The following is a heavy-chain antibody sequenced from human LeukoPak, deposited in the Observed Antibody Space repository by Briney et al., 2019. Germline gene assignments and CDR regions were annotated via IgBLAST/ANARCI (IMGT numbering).Heavy chain of an antibody. CDR2: IYYSGST. Sequence: KPSETLSLTCTVSGGSISSSSYYWGWIRQPPGKGLEWIGSIYYSGSTYYNPSLKSRVTISVDTSKNQFSLKLSSVTAADTAVYYCARVYYYDSSGYYPPPSHFDYWGQGTLVTVSS. J-gene: IGHJ4*02. CDR1: GGSISSSSYY. CDR3: ARVYYYDSSGYYPPPSHFDY. V-gene: IGHV4-39*07. D-gene: IGHD3-22*01.